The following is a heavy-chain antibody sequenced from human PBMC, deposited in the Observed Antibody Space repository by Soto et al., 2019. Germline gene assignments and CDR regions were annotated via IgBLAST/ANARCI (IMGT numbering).Heavy chain of an antibody. V-gene: IGHV1-18*04. Sequence: GASVKVSGKASGYTFTSDGISWVRQAPGQGLEWIGWISAYNGNTNYAQELQGRVTMTTDTSTSTAYMELRSLRSDDTAVYYCARDRLRSWFDPWGQGTLVTVSS. CDR3: ARDRLRSWFDP. D-gene: IGHD2-15*01. J-gene: IGHJ5*02. CDR1: GYTFTSDG. CDR2: ISAYNGNT.